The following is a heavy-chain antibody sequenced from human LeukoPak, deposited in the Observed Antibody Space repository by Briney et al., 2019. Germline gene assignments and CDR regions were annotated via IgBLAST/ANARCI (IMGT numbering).Heavy chain of an antibody. CDR1: GFTFSSYA. CDR3: AKDPQYYYDSSGYSFDY. J-gene: IGHJ4*02. Sequence: GGSLRLSCAASGFTFSSYAMSWVRQAPGKGLEWVSAISGSGGSTYYADSVKGRFTISRDNSKNTLYLQMNSLRAEDTAVYYCAKDPQYYYDSSGYSFDYWGQGTLVTVSS. V-gene: IGHV3-23*01. CDR2: ISGSGGST. D-gene: IGHD3-22*01.